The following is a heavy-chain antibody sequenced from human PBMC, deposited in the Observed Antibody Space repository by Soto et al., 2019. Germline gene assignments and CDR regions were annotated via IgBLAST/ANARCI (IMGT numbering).Heavy chain of an antibody. V-gene: IGHV1-2*04. Sequence: QVQLLQSVADVKKPGASVKVSCKASGHSFTDYHIHWVRQAPGQGLEWLGRNNPKSGGTSTAQKFQGWVTMTTDTSISTASMELTRLTSDDTAIYYCAREADTSMVDYWGQGTLVTVSS. CDR3: AREADTSMVDY. CDR1: GHSFTDYH. CDR2: NNPKSGGT. D-gene: IGHD5-18*01. J-gene: IGHJ4*02.